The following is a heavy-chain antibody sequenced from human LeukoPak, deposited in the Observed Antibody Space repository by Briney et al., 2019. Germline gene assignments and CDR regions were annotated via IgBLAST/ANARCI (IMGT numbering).Heavy chain of an antibody. V-gene: IGHV3-21*06. J-gene: IGHJ5*02. Sequence: GGSLRLSCAASGFTFSDYSMNWVRRAPGKGLEWVSSITSSSRYIYYADSVKGRFTISRDDARSSLYLQMNSLRVEDTAVYYCARERHTFDPWGQGTLVTVSS. CDR1: GFTFSDYS. D-gene: IGHD6-25*01. CDR2: ITSSSRYI. CDR3: ARERHTFDP.